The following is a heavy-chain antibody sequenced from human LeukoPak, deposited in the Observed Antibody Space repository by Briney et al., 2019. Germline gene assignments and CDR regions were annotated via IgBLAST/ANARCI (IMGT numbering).Heavy chain of an antibody. V-gene: IGHV1-69*13. D-gene: IGHD4-17*01. CDR3: ARASGDYGVYYYYYKDV. CDR2: IIPIFGTA. Sequence: GASVKVSCKASGGTFSSYAISWVRQAPGQGLEWMGGIIPIFGTANYAQKFQGRVTITADESTSTAYMELSSLRSEDTAVYYCARASGDYGVYYYYYKDVWGKGTTVTISS. J-gene: IGHJ6*03. CDR1: GGTFSSYA.